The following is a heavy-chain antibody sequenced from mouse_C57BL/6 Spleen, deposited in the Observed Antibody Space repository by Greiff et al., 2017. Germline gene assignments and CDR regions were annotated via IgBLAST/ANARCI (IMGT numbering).Heavy chain of an antibody. CDR2: IDPSDSYT. J-gene: IGHJ3*01. V-gene: IGHV1-69*01. CDR3: AIDADGFAY. Sequence: VQLQQPGAELVMPGASVKLSCKASGYTFTSYCMHWVKQRPGQGLEWIGEIDPSDSYTNYNQKFKGKSTLTVDKSSSTAYMQLSSLTSEDSAVYYCAIDADGFAYWGQGTLVTVSA. CDR1: GYTFTSYC.